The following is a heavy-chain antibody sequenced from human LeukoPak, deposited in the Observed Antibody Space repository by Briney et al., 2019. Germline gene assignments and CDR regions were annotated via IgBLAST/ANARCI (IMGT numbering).Heavy chain of an antibody. J-gene: IGHJ4*02. CDR1: GFPFGNYA. Sequence: PGGSLRLSCAASGFPFGNYAMDWVRQAPGKGLEWVAFISYDGTLKYYGDSVKGRLTISRDNSKNTLYLQINSLRPEDTAVYYCARESNPHRVPTSFAYWGQGTLVTVSS. V-gene: IGHV3-30-3*01. CDR3: ARESNPHRVPTSFAY. D-gene: IGHD5-12*01. CDR2: ISYDGTLK.